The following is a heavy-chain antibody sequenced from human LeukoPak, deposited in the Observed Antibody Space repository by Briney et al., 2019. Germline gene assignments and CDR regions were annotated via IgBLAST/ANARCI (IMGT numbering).Heavy chain of an antibody. D-gene: IGHD4-17*01. J-gene: IGHJ5*02. CDR3: ARQYGDYASRFDP. CDR1: GYTFTGYY. CDR2: INPNSGGT. V-gene: IGHV1-2*02. Sequence: GASVKVSCKASGYTFTGYYMHWVRQAPGQGLEWMGWINPNSGGTNYAQKFQGRVTMTRDTSISTAYMELSRLRSDDTAVYYCARQYGDYASRFDPWGQGTLVTVSS.